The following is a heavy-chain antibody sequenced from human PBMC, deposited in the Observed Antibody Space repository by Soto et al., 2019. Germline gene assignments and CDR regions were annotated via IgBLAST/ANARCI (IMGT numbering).Heavy chain of an antibody. V-gene: IGHV3-15*07. CDR2: IKSKTAGGTT. CDR1: GFTFTNAW. D-gene: IGHD6-19*01. Sequence: EVQLVESGGGLVKPGGSLRLSCAASGFTFTNAWMNWVRQAPGKGLEWVVRIKSKTAGGTTDYAAPVKGRFTISRDDSKNTLYLQMDSLRTEDTAVYYCTADTPENNGWLDYWAQGTLVTVSS. CDR3: TADTPENNGWLDY. J-gene: IGHJ4*02.